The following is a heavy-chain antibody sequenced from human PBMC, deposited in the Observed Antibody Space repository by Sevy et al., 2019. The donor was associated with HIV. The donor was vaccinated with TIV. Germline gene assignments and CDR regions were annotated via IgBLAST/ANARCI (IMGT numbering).Heavy chain of an antibody. Sequence: SETLSLSCSVSGDSVSSGTYYWSWIRQPPGKGLEWIGHIYKTGSTNYKLSLQSRVTISVDTSTNQFSLRLRSVTAADPAVYYCARVPRGQVWYSGSLGGYYYHMDVWGKGTTVTVSS. CDR2: IYKTGST. V-gene: IGHV4-61*01. CDR1: GDSVSSGTYY. J-gene: IGHJ6*03. CDR3: ARVPRGQVWYSGSLGGYYYHMDV. D-gene: IGHD3-10*01.